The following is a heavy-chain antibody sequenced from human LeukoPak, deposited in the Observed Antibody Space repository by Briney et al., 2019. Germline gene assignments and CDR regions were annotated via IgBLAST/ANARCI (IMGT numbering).Heavy chain of an antibody. CDR1: GGSISSYY. CDR2: IYYSGST. Sequence: SETLSLTCTVSGGSISSYYWSWIRQPPGKGLEWIGYIYYSGSTNYNPSPKSRVTISAHTSKNQFSLKLSSVTAADTAVYYCARESHYGGNPPYYMDVWGKGTTVTISS. CDR3: ARESHYGGNPPYYMDV. J-gene: IGHJ6*03. V-gene: IGHV4-59*01. D-gene: IGHD4-23*01.